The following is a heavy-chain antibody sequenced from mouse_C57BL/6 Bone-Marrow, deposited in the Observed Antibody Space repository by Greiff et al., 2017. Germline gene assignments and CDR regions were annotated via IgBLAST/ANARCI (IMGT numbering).Heavy chain of an antibody. J-gene: IGHJ1*03. CDR2: IWGGGST. CDR1: GFSLTSYG. Sequence: QVQLQQSGPGLVAPSQSLSITCTVSGFSLTSYGVDWVRQPPGKGLEWLGVIWGGGSTNYNSALMSRLSISKDNSRSQVFLKMNSLQTDDTAMYYCAKHHLYDGYYHWYFDVWGTGTTVTVSS. V-gene: IGHV2-9*01. D-gene: IGHD2-3*01. CDR3: AKHHLYDGYYHWYFDV.